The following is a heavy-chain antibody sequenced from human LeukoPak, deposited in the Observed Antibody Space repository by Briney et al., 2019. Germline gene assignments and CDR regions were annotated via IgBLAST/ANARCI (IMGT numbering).Heavy chain of an antibody. V-gene: IGHV4-59*01. CDR1: GDSISNYY. J-gene: IGHJ4*02. D-gene: IGHD2-15*01. CDR2: IYYSGST. CDR3: ARETCSGGSCFQFDF. Sequence: SETLSLTCTVSGDSISNYYWSWIRQSPGKGLEWIGYIYYSGSTNYNPSLKSRVTISVDTSKNQFSLKLSSVTAADTAVYYCARETCSGGSCFQFDFWGQGTLVTVSS.